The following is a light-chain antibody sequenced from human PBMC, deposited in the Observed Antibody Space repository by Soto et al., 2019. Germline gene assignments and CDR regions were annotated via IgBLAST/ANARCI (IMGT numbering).Light chain of an antibody. CDR3: QEYNNWHPIT. J-gene: IGKJ4*01. Sequence: EIVMTQSPATLCVSPGERATLSCRSSQSISSKLAWYQQKPGQAPRLLIYGASTRATGIPARFSGSGSGTEFTLTITSLQSEDFAVYYCQEYNNWHPITFGGGTKVDI. CDR2: GAS. CDR1: QSISSK. V-gene: IGKV3-15*01.